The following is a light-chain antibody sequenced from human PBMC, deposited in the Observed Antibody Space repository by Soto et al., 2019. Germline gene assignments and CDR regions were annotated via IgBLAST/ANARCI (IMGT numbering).Light chain of an antibody. Sequence: QAVVTQPPSASGSPGQSVTISCTGTSSDVGGYNYVSWYQQHPGKAPKLMIYEVTNRPSGVSNRFSGSKSGNTASLTISGLQAEDEADYYCSSYTSRSTLVFGTGTKVTVL. CDR1: SSDVGGYNY. V-gene: IGLV2-14*01. CDR3: SSYTSRSTLV. J-gene: IGLJ1*01. CDR2: EVT.